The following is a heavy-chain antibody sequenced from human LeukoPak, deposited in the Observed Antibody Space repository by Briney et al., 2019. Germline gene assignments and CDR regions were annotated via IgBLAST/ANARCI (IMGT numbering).Heavy chain of an antibody. CDR3: ARVGAAAGTNLGWFDP. CDR1: GFTVSSTY. D-gene: IGHD6-13*01. Sequence: GGSLSLSCAASGFTVSSTYMSWVRQAPGKGLEWVSDIYSGGSTYYADSVKGRFTISRDNSKNTLYLQMNSLRAEDTTVYYCARVGAAAGTNLGWFDPWGHRTLVTVSS. CDR2: IYSGGST. J-gene: IGHJ5*02. V-gene: IGHV3-53*01.